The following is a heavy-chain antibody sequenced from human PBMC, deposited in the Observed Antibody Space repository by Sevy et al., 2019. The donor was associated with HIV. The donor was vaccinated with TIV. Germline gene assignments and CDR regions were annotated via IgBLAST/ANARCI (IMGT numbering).Heavy chain of an antibody. D-gene: IGHD1-26*01. J-gene: IGHJ4*02. CDR3: AHETSGRFES. CDR1: GFTFSANW. CDR2: IKGDGSDK. Sequence: EGSLRLSCAASGFTFSANWMNWVRQAPGKELEWVANIKGDGSDKHYVDSVEGRFTISRDNAKNLLYLQMNSLRVEDTAVYYCAHETSGRFESWGQGTLVTVSS. V-gene: IGHV3-7*01.